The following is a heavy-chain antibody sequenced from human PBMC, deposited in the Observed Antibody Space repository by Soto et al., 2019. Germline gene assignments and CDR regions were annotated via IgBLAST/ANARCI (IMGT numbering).Heavy chain of an antibody. V-gene: IGHV4-39*01. Sequence: SETLSLTCIVSGGSISSSSYYWGWIRQPPGKSLEWIGTIYYSGSTYYNPSLKSRLTMSVDTSKNRFSLKLSSVTAADTAVYYCARLQGSSRTTGLFFDYWGQGTLVTVSS. CDR2: IYYSGST. D-gene: IGHD2-2*01. CDR3: ARLQGSSRTTGLFFDY. CDR1: GGSISSSSYY. J-gene: IGHJ4*02.